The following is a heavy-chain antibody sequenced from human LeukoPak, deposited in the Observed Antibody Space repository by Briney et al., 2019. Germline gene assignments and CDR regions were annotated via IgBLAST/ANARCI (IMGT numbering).Heavy chain of an antibody. CDR1: GGTFSSYA. V-gene: IGHV1-69*13. CDR2: IIPIFGTA. CDR3: ASGKVGYYYSMDV. D-gene: IGHD4-23*01. Sequence: SVKVSCKASGGTFSSYAISWVRQAPGQGLEWMGGIIPIFGTANYAQKFQGRVTITADESTSTAYMELSSLRSEDTAVYYCASGKVGYYYSMDVWGQGTTVTVSS. J-gene: IGHJ6*02.